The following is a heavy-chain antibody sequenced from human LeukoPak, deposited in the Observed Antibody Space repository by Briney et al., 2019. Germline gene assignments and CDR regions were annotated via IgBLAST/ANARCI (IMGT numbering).Heavy chain of an antibody. CDR2: ISWNSGSI. D-gene: IGHD3-22*01. Sequence: PGGSLRLSCAASGFTFDDYAMHWVRQAPGKGLEWVSGISWNSGSIGYADSVKGRFTISRDNAKNSLYLQMNSLRAEDTAVYYCAKDPHYDSSGYSFDPWGQGTLVTVSS. CDR3: AKDPHYDSSGYSFDP. CDR1: GFTFDDYA. V-gene: IGHV3-9*01. J-gene: IGHJ5*02.